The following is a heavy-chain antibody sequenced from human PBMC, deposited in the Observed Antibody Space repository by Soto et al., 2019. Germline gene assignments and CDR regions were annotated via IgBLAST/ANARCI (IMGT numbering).Heavy chain of an antibody. D-gene: IGHD3-10*01. Sequence: ASVKVSCKASGYTFTSYGISWVRQAPGQGLEWMGWISAYNGNTNYAQKLQGRVTMTTDTSTSTAYMELRSLRPDDTAVYYCAGTMAPYFFYYGMDVWREGTKVTVTA. CDR2: ISAYNGNT. J-gene: IGHJ6*04. CDR1: GYTFTSYG. CDR3: AGTMAPYFFYYGMDV. V-gene: IGHV1-18*04.